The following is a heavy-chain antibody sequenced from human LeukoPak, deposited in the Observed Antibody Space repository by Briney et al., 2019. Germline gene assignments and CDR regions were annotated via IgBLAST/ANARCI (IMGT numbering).Heavy chain of an antibody. Sequence: PSETLSLTCTVSGGSINRGFYYWGWIRQPPRKGLAWIGSIYYSGTTYYNPSLKSRVTISVDTSRNQFSLQLTSVTVADTAVYFCARHRPSSTMSGIALWGQGTLVTVSS. D-gene: IGHD2-21*01. V-gene: IGHV4-39*01. CDR1: GGSINRGFYY. CDR3: ARHRPSSTMSGIAL. J-gene: IGHJ4*02. CDR2: IYYSGTT.